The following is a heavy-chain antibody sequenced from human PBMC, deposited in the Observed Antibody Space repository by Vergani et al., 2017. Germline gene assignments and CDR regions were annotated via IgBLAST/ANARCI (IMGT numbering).Heavy chain of an antibody. CDR1: GYTFTGYY. D-gene: IGHD5-12*01. V-gene: IGHV1-2*02. Sequence: QVQLVQSGAEVKKPGASVKVSCKASGYTFTGYYMHWVRQAPGQGLEWMGWINPNSGGTNYAQTFQGRVTMTRDTSNSTAYMELSRRRSDDTAVYYCARDRIVPEDRTPTINCFYPWGQGTLVTVSS. J-gene: IGHJ5*02. CDR3: ARDRIVPEDRTPTINCFYP. CDR2: INPNSGGT.